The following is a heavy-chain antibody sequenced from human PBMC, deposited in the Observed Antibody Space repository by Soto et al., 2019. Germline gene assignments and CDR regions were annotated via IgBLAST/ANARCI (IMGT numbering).Heavy chain of an antibody. D-gene: IGHD2-8*01. Sequence: EVQLLESGGGLVQAGGSLRLSCAASGFTFSNYGMSWVRQAPGKGLEWVSRISSSGGSTNYADFVRGRFTISRDNSKNMLYLQMNSLRAEDTAVYFCVKKLMDPRGDPWGQGILVTVSS. CDR3: VKKLMDPRGDP. J-gene: IGHJ5*02. CDR2: ISSSGGST. CDR1: GFTFSNYG. V-gene: IGHV3-23*01.